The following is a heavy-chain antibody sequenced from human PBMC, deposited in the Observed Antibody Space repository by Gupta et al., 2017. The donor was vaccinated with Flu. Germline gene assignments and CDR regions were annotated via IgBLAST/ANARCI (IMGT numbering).Heavy chain of an antibody. CDR1: GGTFRNYA. Sequence: QVQLVQSGAEVKKPGSSVKISCKASGGTFRNYAISWVRQAPGQGLEWMGGITAIFGTTNYAQKFQGRVTITADESTTTSYMELSSLKSEDTAVYYCARGPQYYIVYFDYWGQGSLVTVSS. J-gene: IGHJ4*02. V-gene: IGHV1-69*01. CDR2: ITAIFGTT. CDR3: ARGPQYYIVYFDY. D-gene: IGHD2/OR15-2a*01.